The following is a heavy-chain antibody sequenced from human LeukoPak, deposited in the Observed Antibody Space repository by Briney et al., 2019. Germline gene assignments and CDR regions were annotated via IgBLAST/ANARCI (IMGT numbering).Heavy chain of an antibody. D-gene: IGHD3-10*01. CDR1: GFTVSSNY. CDR3: ARDQLLWFGEFHGPFDY. CDR2: IYSGGRT. J-gene: IGHJ4*02. Sequence: GGSLRLSCAASGFTVSSNYMSWVRQAPGKGLEWVSIIYSGGRTYYADSVKGRFTISRDNAKNSLYLQMNSLRAEDTAVYYCARDQLLWFGEFHGPFDYWGQGTLVTVSS. V-gene: IGHV3-53*01.